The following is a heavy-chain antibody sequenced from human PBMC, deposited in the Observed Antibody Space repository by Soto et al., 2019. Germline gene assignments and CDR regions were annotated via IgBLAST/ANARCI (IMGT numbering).Heavy chain of an antibody. CDR3: ARDGVARPTSGLYDY. J-gene: IGHJ4*02. V-gene: IGHV1-69*04. CDR1: GGTFSSYT. Sequence: SVKVSCKASGGTFSSYTISLVRQAPGQGLEGMGRIIPILGIANYAQKFQGRVTITADKSTSTAYMELSSLRSEDTAVYYCARDGVARPTSGLYDYWGQGTLVTVSS. D-gene: IGHD6-6*01. CDR2: IIPILGIA.